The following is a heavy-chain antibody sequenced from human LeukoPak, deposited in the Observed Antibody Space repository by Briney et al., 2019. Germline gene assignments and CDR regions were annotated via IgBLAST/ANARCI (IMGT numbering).Heavy chain of an antibody. CDR3: ARGPESGYGDHSQH. CDR1: GGSISSYY. J-gene: IGHJ1*01. D-gene: IGHD4-17*01. V-gene: IGHV4-59*01. Sequence: PSETLSLTCTVSGGSISSYYWSWIRQPPGKGLEWIGYIYYSGSTNYNPSLKSRVTISVDTSKNQFSLKLSSVTAADTAVYYCARGPESGYGDHSQHWGQGTLVTVSS. CDR2: IYYSGST.